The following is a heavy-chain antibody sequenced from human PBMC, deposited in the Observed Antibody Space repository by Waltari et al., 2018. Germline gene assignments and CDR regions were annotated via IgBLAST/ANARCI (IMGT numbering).Heavy chain of an antibody. V-gene: IGHV3-7*01. J-gene: IGHJ3*02. CDR1: GFTFSSYW. CDR2: IKQDGSEK. D-gene: IGHD3-10*01. Sequence: EVQLVESGGGLVQPGGSLRLSCAASGFTFSSYWLNWVRQAPGKGLEWVANIKQDGSEKYYVDSVKGRFTISRDNAKNSLYLQMNSLRAEDTAVYYCARDRVPLSSFDIWGQGTMVTVSS. CDR3: ARDRVPLSSFDI.